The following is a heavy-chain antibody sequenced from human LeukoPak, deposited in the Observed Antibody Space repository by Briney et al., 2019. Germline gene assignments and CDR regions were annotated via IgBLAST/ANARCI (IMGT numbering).Heavy chain of an antibody. CDR3: ARDPSYYDFWSGQPQGAFDI. V-gene: IGHV4-59*01. CDR1: GGSISSYY. Sequence: PSETLSLTCTVSGGSISSYYWSWIRQPPGKGLEWIGYIYYSGSTNYNPSLKSRVTISVDTSKNQFSLKLSSVTAADTAVYYCARDPSYYDFWSGQPQGAFDIWGQGTMVTVSS. D-gene: IGHD3-3*01. J-gene: IGHJ3*02. CDR2: IYYSGST.